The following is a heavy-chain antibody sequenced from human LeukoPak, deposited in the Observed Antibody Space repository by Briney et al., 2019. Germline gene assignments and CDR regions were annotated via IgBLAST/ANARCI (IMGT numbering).Heavy chain of an antibody. J-gene: IGHJ2*01. Sequence: GGSLRLSCAASGFTFSNYDFHWVRQAAGKGLEWVSATGVVGDTYYSGSVKGRFTISRESAKNSLYLQMNSLRDGDTAVYYCAREYCSGGNCAGGFYFDLWGRGTPVTVSS. V-gene: IGHV3-13*01. CDR3: AREYCSGGNCAGGFYFDL. CDR2: TGVVGDT. D-gene: IGHD2-15*01. CDR1: GFTFSNYD.